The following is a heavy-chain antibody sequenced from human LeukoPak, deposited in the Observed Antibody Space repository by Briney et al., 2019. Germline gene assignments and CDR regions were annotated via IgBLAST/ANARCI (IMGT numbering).Heavy chain of an antibody. CDR3: ARHHGGGRLDP. CDR2: ISGASDNI. CDR1: GFIFSNHN. V-gene: IGHV3-48*01. Sequence: GGSLRLSCAASGFIFSNHNMNWVRQAPGKGLEWVSYISGASDNIHYADSVKGRFTVSRDNAKNSLYLQMNSLGAEDTAVYYCARHHGGGRLDPWGQGALVIVSS. J-gene: IGHJ5*02. D-gene: IGHD4-23*01.